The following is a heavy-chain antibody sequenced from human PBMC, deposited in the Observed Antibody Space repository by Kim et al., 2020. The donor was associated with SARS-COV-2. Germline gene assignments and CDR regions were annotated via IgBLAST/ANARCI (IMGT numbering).Heavy chain of an antibody. V-gene: IGHV4-39*01. J-gene: IGHJ3*02. CDR3: ARLSGWDHDAFDI. D-gene: IGHD6-19*01. Sequence: SETLSLTCTVSGGSISSSSYYWGWIRQPPGKGLEWIGSIYYSGSTYYNPSLKSRVTISVDTSKNQFSLKLSSVTAADTAVYYCARLSGWDHDAFDIWGQGTMVTVSS. CDR2: IYYSGST. CDR1: GGSISSSSYY.